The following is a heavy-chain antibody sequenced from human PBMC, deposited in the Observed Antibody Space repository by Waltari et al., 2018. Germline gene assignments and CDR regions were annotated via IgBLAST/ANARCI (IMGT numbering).Heavy chain of an antibody. J-gene: IGHJ3*02. CDR2: IKQDGSEK. CDR1: GFTFSSYW. D-gene: IGHD6-6*01. CDR3: ARDFRGRIIAARLGAFDI. Sequence: EVQLVESGGGLVQPGGSLRLSCAASGFTFSSYWMSWVRQAPGKGLEWVANIKQDGSEKYYVDSVKGRFTISRDNAKNSLYLQMNSLRAEDTAVYYCARDFRGRIIAARLGAFDIWGQGTMVTVSS. V-gene: IGHV3-7*01.